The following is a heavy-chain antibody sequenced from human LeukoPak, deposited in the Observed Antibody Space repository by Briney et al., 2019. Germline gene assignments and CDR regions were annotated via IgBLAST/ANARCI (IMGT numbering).Heavy chain of an antibody. V-gene: IGHV4-34*01. J-gene: IGHJ5*02. D-gene: IGHD3-10*01. CDR1: GGSFSGYY. CDR3: ARGWRKYGSGSYYKGSWFDP. Sequence: SETLSLTCVVYGGSFSGYYWSWIRQPPGKGLEWIGEINHSGSTNYNPSLKSRVTISVDTSKNQFSLKLSSVTAADTAVYYCARGWRKYGSGSYYKGSWFDPWGQGTLVTVSS. CDR2: INHSGST.